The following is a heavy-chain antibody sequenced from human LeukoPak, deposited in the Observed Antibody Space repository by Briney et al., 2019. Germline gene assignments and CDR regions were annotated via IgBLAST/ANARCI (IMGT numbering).Heavy chain of an antibody. CDR2: INPSGGST. CDR1: GYTFTSYY. J-gene: IGHJ4*02. CDR3: ARDSDRLRFLEWLLGYFDY. D-gene: IGHD3-3*01. V-gene: IGHV1-46*01. Sequence: ASVKVSCKASGYTFTSYYMHWVRQAPGQGLEWMGIINPSGGSTSYAQKFQGRVTITRDTSTSTVYMELSSLRSEDTAVYYCARDSDRLRFLEWLLGYFDYWGQGTLVTVSS.